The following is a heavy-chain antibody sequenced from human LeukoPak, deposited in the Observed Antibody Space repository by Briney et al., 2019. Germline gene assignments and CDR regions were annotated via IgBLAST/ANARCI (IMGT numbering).Heavy chain of an antibody. J-gene: IGHJ5*02. Sequence: ASVKVSCKASGYTFTGYYMHWVRQAPGQGPEWMGWINPNSSGTNYAQKFQGRVTMTRDTSISTAYMELSRLRSDDTAVYYCATGGGSCPGGCWFDPWGQGTLVTVSS. D-gene: IGHD2-15*01. CDR2: INPNSSGT. V-gene: IGHV1-2*02. CDR3: ATGGGSCPGGCWFDP. CDR1: GYTFTGYY.